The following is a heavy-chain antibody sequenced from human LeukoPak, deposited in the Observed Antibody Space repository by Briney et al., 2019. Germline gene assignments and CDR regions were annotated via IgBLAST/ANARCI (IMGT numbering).Heavy chain of an antibody. Sequence: PSETLSLTCAVYGGSFSDYYWSWIRQSPLKGLEWIGEINHSGNTNYNPSLKSRVTISVDTSKNQFALKLSSVTAADTAVYYCATNRSLSGYSSWGQGTLVTVSS. V-gene: IGHV4-34*01. CDR3: ATNRSLSGYSS. D-gene: IGHD3-9*01. CDR2: INHSGNT. CDR1: GGSFSDYY. J-gene: IGHJ4*02.